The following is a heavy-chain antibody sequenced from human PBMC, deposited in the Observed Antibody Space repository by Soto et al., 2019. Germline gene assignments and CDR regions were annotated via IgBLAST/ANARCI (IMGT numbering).Heavy chain of an antibody. Sequence: TLSLTSAVSGGSITSGNSYSWAWIRQPPGRGLEWIGSISQTGATSYNPSLKSRVSVSLDKSKNQFSLRLSSVTAADMAVYYRARAVSPYFGTWFDPWGQGTLVTVSS. D-gene: IGHD3-10*01. CDR1: GGSITSGNSYS. CDR2: ISQTGAT. V-gene: IGHV4-30-2*01. CDR3: ARAVSPYFGTWFDP. J-gene: IGHJ5*02.